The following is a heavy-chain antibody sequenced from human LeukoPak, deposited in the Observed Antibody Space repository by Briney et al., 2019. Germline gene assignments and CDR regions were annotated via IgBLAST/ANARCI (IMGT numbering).Heavy chain of an antibody. Sequence: PSETLSLTCAVSGYSISSVYYWGWIRQPPGKGLEWIGSIYHSGSTCYNPSLKSRVTISVDTSKSQFSLKLSSVTAADTAVYYCARTMVPTRYFDYWGQGTLVTVSS. J-gene: IGHJ4*02. CDR3: ARTMVPTRYFDY. CDR1: GYSISSVYY. D-gene: IGHD4/OR15-4a*01. V-gene: IGHV4-38-2*01. CDR2: IYHSGST.